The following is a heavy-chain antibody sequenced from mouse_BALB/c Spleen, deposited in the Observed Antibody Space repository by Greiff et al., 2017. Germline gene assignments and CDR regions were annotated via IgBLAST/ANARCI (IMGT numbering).Heavy chain of an antibody. D-gene: IGHD3-1*01. CDR2: IWAGGST. J-gene: IGHJ2*01. V-gene: IGHV2-9*02. Sequence: VQGVESGPGLVAPSQSLSITCTVSGFSLTSYGVHWVRQPPGKGLEWLGVIWAGGSTNYNSALMSRLSISKDNSKSQVFLKMNSLQTDDTAMYYCAREARATFDYWGQGTTLTVSS. CDR3: AREARATFDY. CDR1: GFSLTSYG.